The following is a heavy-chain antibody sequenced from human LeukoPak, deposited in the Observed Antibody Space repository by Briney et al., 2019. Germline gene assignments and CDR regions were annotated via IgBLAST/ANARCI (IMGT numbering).Heavy chain of an antibody. CDR1: GFTFSSYA. J-gene: IGHJ4*02. CDR2: ISGSGGST. D-gene: IGHD3-22*01. CDR3: AKDPRLYYYDSSGYYFDY. Sequence: PGGSLRLSCAASGFTFSSYAMSWVRQAPGKGLEWVSAISGSGGSTYYADSVKGRFTISRDNSKNTLYLQMNSLRAEDTAVYYCAKDPRLYYYDSSGYYFDYWGQGTLVTVSS. V-gene: IGHV3-23*01.